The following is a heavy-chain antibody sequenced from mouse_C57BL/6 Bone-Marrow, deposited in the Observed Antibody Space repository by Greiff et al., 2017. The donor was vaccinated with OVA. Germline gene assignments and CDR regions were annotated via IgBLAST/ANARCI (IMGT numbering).Heavy chain of an antibody. J-gene: IGHJ3*01. Sequence: DVQLVESGGGLVKPGGSLKLSCAASGFTFSSYAMSWVRQTPEKRLEWVATISDGGSYTYYPDNVKGRFTISRDNAKNNLYLQMSHLKSEDTAMYYCARERGRLFLGFADWGQGTLVTVSA. D-gene: IGHD1-2*01. V-gene: IGHV5-4*01. CDR2: ISDGGSYT. CDR3: ARERGRLFLGFAD. CDR1: GFTFSSYA.